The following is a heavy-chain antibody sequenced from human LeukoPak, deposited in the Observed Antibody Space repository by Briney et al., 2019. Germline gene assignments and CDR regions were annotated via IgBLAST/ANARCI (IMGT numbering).Heavy chain of an antibody. V-gene: IGHV3-23*01. D-gene: IGHD3-10*01. CDR3: AKEVSGSGSYYGGNDY. CDR1: GFTFSSYA. CDR2: ITGTGGVT. Sequence: GGSLRLSCAASGFTFSSYAMGWVRQAPGKGREWLSAITGTGGVTYYADSVKGRFTISRDSSKTTLYLQMNSLRAEDTAVYYCAKEVSGSGSYYGGNDYWGQGTLVIVSP. J-gene: IGHJ4*02.